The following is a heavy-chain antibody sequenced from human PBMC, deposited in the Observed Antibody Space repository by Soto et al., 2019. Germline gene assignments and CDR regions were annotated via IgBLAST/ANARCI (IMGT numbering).Heavy chain of an antibody. V-gene: IGHV1-3*01. Sequence: GASAKVSCKASGYTFTDYAMHWVRQAPGQRLEWMGWINAAIGNTKYSQKFQGSVTITRDTSANTAYMELSSLRSEDTAVYYCERRNVYGSGSYSFDYWGQGTLVTVSS. CDR1: GYTFTDYA. J-gene: IGHJ4*02. CDR3: ERRNVYGSGSYSFDY. D-gene: IGHD3-10*01. CDR2: INAAIGNT.